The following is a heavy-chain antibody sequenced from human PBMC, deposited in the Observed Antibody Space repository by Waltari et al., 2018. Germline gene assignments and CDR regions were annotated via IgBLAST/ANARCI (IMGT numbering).Heavy chain of an antibody. CDR3: ARGFPNNMFQGVIIEDY. CDR2: INPNRGDT. V-gene: IGHV1-2*06. D-gene: IGHD3-10*01. Sequence: QVQLVQSGAEVKKPGASVKVSCKASGYPFTDYYFHWGRQAPGQGPELMGRINPNRGDTNYAQKLQGRVTMTRDTSISTGYMELSRLTSDDTAVYYCARGFPNNMFQGVIIEDYWGQGTLVTVSS. J-gene: IGHJ4*02. CDR1: GYPFTDYY.